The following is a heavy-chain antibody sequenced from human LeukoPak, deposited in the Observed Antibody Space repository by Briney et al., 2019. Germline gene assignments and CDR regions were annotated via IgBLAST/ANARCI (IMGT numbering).Heavy chain of an antibody. CDR2: IYSGGST. Sequence: GGSLRLSCAASGFTVSSNYMSWVRQAPGKGLEWVSVIYSGGSTYYADSVKGRFTISRDNSKNTLHLQMNSLRAEDAAVYYCARGGSGTYYTHLDFWGQGTLVTVSS. CDR1: GFTVSSNY. D-gene: IGHD3-10*01. CDR3: ARGGSGTYYTHLDF. J-gene: IGHJ4*02. V-gene: IGHV3-53*01.